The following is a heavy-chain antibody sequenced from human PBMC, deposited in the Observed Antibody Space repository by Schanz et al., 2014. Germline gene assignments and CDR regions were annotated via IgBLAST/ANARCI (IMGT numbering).Heavy chain of an antibody. J-gene: IGHJ4*01. CDR1: GITFSSHS. V-gene: IGHV3-48*01. Sequence: EVHLVESGGGLVQPGGSLRLSCAASGITFSSHSFNWVRQAPGKGLEWISYITYNGGTIYYADSVKGRFTISRDNAKNSLYLEMNSLRAKDTALYDCARDRRNADLDYWGQGTLVTVSS. CDR3: ARDRRNADLDY. D-gene: IGHD1-1*01. CDR2: ITYNGGTI.